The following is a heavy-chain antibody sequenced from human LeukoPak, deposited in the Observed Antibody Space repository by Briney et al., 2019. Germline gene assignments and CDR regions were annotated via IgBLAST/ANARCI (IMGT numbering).Heavy chain of an antibody. V-gene: IGHV3-74*01. J-gene: IGHJ5*02. CDR1: GFTFSRFW. Sequence: PGGSLRLSCAASGFTFSRFWMHWVRQGPGKGLVWVSRINSDGSSTSYADSVKGRFTISRDNAKNSLYLQMNSLRAEDTAVYYCARAGPPAFDPWGQGTLVTVSS. CDR3: ARAGPPAFDP. CDR2: INSDGSST.